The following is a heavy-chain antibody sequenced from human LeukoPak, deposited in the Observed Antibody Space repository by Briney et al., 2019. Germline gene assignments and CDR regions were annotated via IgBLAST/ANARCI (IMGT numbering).Heavy chain of an antibody. J-gene: IGHJ4*02. CDR2: ISGSGGST. CDR3: AKGPSNYCSTSSCYVDY. V-gene: IGHV3-23*01. Sequence: GGSLRLSCAAAGFTFRSYGLSWVRQAPGKGLEWVSAISGSGGSTYYADSVKGRFTISRDNSKNTLYLQMNSLRAEGTAVYYCAKGPSNYCSTSSCYVDYWGQGTLVTVSS. D-gene: IGHD2-2*01. CDR1: GFTFRSYG.